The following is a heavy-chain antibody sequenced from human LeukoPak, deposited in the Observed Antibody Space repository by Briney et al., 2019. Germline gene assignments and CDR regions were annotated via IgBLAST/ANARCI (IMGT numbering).Heavy chain of an antibody. D-gene: IGHD3-22*01. CDR3: ARDGGRYGDSSSYSD. Sequence: GGSLRLSCAASGFTFSSYWTHWVRHAPGKGLLWVSRINSDGSITSYAHSVQGRFTLSRDNAKNTLYLQMKRLRDEDTAVYYCARDGGRYGDSSSYSDWGQGTLVTVSS. V-gene: IGHV3-74*01. CDR2: INSDGSIT. CDR1: GFTFSSYW. J-gene: IGHJ4*02.